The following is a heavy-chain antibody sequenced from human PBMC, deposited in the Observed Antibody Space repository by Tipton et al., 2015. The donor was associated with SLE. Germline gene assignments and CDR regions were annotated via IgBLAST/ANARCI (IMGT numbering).Heavy chain of an antibody. CDR1: GGSISSYY. CDR2: IYHSGST. J-gene: IGHJ5*02. CDR3: ARASSGSDNWFDP. Sequence: TLSLTCTVSGGSISSYYWSWIRQPPGKGLEWIGSIYHSGSTYYNPSLKSRVTISVDTSKNPFSLKLSSVTAADTAVYYCARASSGSDNWFDPWGQGTLVTVSS. D-gene: IGHD3-3*01. V-gene: IGHV4-38-2*02.